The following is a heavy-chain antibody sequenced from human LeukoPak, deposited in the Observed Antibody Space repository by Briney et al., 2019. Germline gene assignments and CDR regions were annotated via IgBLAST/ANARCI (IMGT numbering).Heavy chain of an antibody. CDR2: FDPEDGET. CDR3: ATGKTIIVPFDY. J-gene: IGHJ4*02. V-gene: IGHV1-24*01. CDR1: GYTLTELS. Sequence: ASVKVSCKVSGYTLTELSMHWVRQAPGKGLEWMGGFDPEDGETIYAQKFQGRVTMTEDTSTDTAYMELSSLRSEDTAVYYCATGKTIIVPFDYWGQGTLVTVSS. D-gene: IGHD1-26*01.